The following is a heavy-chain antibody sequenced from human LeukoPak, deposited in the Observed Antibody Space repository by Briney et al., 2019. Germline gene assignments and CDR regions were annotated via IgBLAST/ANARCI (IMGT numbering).Heavy chain of an antibody. J-gene: IGHJ6*03. CDR1: GGSISNKY. Sequence: SETLSLTCTVSGGSISNKYWSWIRQPPGKGLEWIGYIYYSGNTNYNPSLKSRVIILVDTSKNQVSLKLSSVTAADTAVYFCARDWRVGGRPGYMDVWGKGTTVTVSS. D-gene: IGHD6-6*01. V-gene: IGHV4-59*01. CDR3: ARDWRVGGRPGYMDV. CDR2: IYYSGNT.